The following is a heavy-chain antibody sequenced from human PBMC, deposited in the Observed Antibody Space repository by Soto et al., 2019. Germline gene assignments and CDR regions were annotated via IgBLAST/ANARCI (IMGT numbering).Heavy chain of an antibody. CDR1: GFTVSSNY. V-gene: IGHV3-53*01. J-gene: IGHJ6*02. CDR2: IYSGGST. CDR3: AAGDSSSWQGYYYYGMDV. D-gene: IGHD6-13*01. Sequence: GGSLRLSCAASGFTVSSNYMSWVRQAPGKGLEWVSVIYSGGSTYYADSMKGRITISRDNSKNTLYLRMNSLRAEDTAVYYFAAGDSSSWQGYYYYGMDVWSQGTTVTVSS.